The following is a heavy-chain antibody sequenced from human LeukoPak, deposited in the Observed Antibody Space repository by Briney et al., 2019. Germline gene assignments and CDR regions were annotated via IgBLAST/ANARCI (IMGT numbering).Heavy chain of an antibody. D-gene: IGHD1-14*01. CDR3: ARQPGMTAKSWYFDL. Sequence: GGSLRLSCAASGFTFSTSSMNWVRQAPGKGLEWVSYISSSSNTIYYADSVKGRFTISRDNAKNSLYLQMNSLRDEDTAVYFCARQPGMTAKSWYFDLWGRGTLVTVSS. V-gene: IGHV3-48*02. CDR1: GFTFSTSS. CDR2: ISSSSNTI. J-gene: IGHJ2*01.